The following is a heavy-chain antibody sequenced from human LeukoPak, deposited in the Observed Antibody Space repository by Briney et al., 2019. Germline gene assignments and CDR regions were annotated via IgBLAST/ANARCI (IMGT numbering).Heavy chain of an antibody. Sequence: GGSLRLSCGASGFSFSSNSMSWVRQAPGKGLEWVSYISGSGSSIYYADSVKGRFTISRDNAKNSLYLQMNSLRDEDTAVYYCARDRGSGSYPFDYWGQGTLVTVSS. V-gene: IGHV3-48*02. J-gene: IGHJ4*02. CDR3: ARDRGSGSYPFDY. CDR1: GFSFSSNS. D-gene: IGHD3-10*01. CDR2: ISGSGSSI.